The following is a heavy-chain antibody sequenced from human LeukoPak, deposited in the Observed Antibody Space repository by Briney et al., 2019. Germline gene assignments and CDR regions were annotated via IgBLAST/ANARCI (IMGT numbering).Heavy chain of an antibody. V-gene: IGHV3-30-3*01. CDR2: ISYDGSNK. D-gene: IGHD3-22*01. J-gene: IGHJ4*02. Sequence: GGSLRLSCATSGFTFSYYTMHWVRQAPGKGLEWVAVISYDGSNKYYADSVKGRFTISRDNSKNTLYLQMNSLRAEDTAVYYCARVLNYYDSSGYYFSYWGQGTLVTVSS. CDR1: GFTFSYYT. CDR3: ARVLNYYDSSGYYFSY.